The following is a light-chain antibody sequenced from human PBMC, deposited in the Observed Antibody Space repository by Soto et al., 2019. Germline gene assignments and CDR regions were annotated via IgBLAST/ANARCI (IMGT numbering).Light chain of an antibody. V-gene: IGKV3-15*01. CDR3: QQYNNWLPWT. J-gene: IGKJ1*01. CDR1: QSVRSN. Sequence: EIVMTQSPATLSVSPGERATLSCRASQSVRSNLAWYQQKPGQAPRLLIYAASTRATGIPARFSGSGSGTEFTLTISSLQSEDFAVYYCQQYNNWLPWTFGQGTKVDIK. CDR2: AAS.